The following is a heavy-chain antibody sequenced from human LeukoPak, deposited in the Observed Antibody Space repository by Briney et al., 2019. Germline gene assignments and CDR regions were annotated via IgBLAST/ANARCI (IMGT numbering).Heavy chain of an antibody. CDR3: ASSAAAGTSGWFDP. CDR2: IYTSGST. CDR1: GGSISSYY. J-gene: IGHJ5*02. Sequence: SETLSLTCAVSGGSISSYYWSWIRQPAGKGLEWIGRIYTSGSTNYNPSLKSRVTMSVDTSKNQFSLKLSSVTAADTAVYYCASSAAAGTSGWFDPWGQGTLVTVSS. D-gene: IGHD6-13*01. V-gene: IGHV4-4*07.